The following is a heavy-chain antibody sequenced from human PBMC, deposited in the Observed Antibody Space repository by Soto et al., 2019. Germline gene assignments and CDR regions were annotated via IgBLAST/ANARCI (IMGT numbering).Heavy chain of an antibody. J-gene: IGHJ5*02. CDR1: GGSISSSNW. Sequence: SETLSLTCAVSGGSISSSNWWSWVRQPPGKGLEWIGEIYHSGSTNYNPSLKSRVAISVDKSKNQFSLKLSSVTAADTAVYYCAREELVVAAIRWFDPWGQGTLVTVSS. V-gene: IGHV4-4*02. D-gene: IGHD2-15*01. CDR3: AREELVVAAIRWFDP. CDR2: IYHSGST.